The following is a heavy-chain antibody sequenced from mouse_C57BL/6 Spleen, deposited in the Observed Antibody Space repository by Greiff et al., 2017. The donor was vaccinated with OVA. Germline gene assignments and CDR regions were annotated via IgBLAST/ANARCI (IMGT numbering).Heavy chain of an antibody. CDR1: GYTFTSYW. J-gene: IGHJ2*01. CDR3: AIPYGSSYYFDY. D-gene: IGHD1-1*01. V-gene: IGHV1-59*01. CDR2: IDPSDSYT. Sequence: VQLQQPGAELVRPGTSVKLSCKASGYTFTSYWMHWVKQRPGQGLEWIGVIDPSDSYTNYNQKFKGKATLTVDTSSSTAYMQLSSLTSEDSAVYYCAIPYGSSYYFDYWGPGTTLTVSS.